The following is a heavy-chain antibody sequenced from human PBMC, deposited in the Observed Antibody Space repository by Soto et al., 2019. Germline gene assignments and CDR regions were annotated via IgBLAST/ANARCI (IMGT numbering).Heavy chain of an antibody. V-gene: IGHV3-72*01. Sequence: PGGSLRLSCAASGFTFSDHYMDWVRQAPGKGLEWVGRTRNKANSYSTEYAASVRGRFTISRDESKNSVYLQMNSLKTEDTAVYYCVRTSHYGSGSWNFDYWGQGTLVTVSS. D-gene: IGHD3-10*01. CDR1: GFTFSDHY. CDR3: VRTSHYGSGSWNFDY. CDR2: TRNKANSYST. J-gene: IGHJ4*02.